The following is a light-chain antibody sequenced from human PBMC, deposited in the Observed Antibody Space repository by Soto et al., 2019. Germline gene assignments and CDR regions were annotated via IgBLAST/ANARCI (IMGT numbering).Light chain of an antibody. CDR1: QSISSY. Sequence: VSQSISSYVDWYKQQXGKASTLLIYGASXMASGIPARFSGSGSGTDFTLNISRLQTEELAAYYCKQYDSSLRTFGQRTLREIK. V-gene: IGKV3-15*01. CDR3: KQYDSSLRT. J-gene: IGKJ5*01. CDR2: GAS.